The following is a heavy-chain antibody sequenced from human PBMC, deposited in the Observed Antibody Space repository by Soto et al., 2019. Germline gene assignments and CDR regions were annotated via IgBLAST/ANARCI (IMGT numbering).Heavy chain of an antibody. Sequence: ESGGGLVQPGGSLRLSCAASGFTFSSYAMSWVRQAPGKGLEWVSAISGSGGSTYYADSVKGRFTISRDNSKNTLYLQMNSLRAEDTAVYYCAKDGLRFLEWLTYYYYYYMDVWGKGTTVTVSS. J-gene: IGHJ6*03. CDR1: GFTFSSYA. V-gene: IGHV3-23*01. CDR2: ISGSGGST. CDR3: AKDGLRFLEWLTYYYYYYMDV. D-gene: IGHD3-3*01.